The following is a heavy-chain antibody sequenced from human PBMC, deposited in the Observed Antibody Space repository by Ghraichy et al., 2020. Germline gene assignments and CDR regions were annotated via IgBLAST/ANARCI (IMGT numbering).Heavy chain of an antibody. CDR1: RGSISSYY. CDR2: IYYRGST. V-gene: IGHV4-59*01. J-gene: IGHJ4*02. CDR3: ARGGYSGYDPEWSFDY. Sequence: SETLSLTCTVSRGSISSYYWSWIRQPPGKGLEWIGYIYYRGSTNYNPSLKSRVTISVDTSKNQFSLRLTSVTAADTAVYYCARGGYSGYDPEWSFDYWGQGTLVTVSS. D-gene: IGHD5-12*01.